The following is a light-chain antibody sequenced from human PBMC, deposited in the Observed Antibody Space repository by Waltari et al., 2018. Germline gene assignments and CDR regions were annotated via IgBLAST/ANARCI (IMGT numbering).Light chain of an antibody. CDR3: QQYKTYWT. J-gene: IGKJ1*01. V-gene: IGKV1-5*03. CDR2: KAS. CDR1: QSISTW. Sequence: DIQMTQSPSTLSASVGDRVTITCRASQSISTWLAWYQQKPGTAPNLLIYKASTLESGVPSRFSGSGSGTEFTLTISSLQPDDFATYYCQQYKTYWTFGQGTKVEIK.